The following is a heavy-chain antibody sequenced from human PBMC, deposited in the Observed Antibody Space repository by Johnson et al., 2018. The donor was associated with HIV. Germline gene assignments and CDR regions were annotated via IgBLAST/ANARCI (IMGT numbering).Heavy chain of an antibody. CDR3: TTARNRLWSSSGWTGFWAFDV. D-gene: IGHD6-19*01. J-gene: IGHJ3*01. CDR1: GFTFDDYG. V-gene: IGHV3-48*04. CDR2: ISSSGATT. Sequence: EVLLLESGGGVVRPGGSLRLSCAAAGFTFDDYGMNWMRQAPGKGLEWVSHISSSGATTSYADSVKGRFTISRDNAQTSLYLQMNSLKTEDTAVYYCTTARNRLWSSSGWTGFWAFDVWGQGTMVTVSS.